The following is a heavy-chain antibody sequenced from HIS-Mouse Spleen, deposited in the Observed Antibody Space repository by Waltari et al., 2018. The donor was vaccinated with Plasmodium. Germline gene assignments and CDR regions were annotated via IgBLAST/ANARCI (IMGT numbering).Heavy chain of an antibody. Sequence: QVQLQESGPGLVKPSETHSLTCTVSGYSISSGYYWGWIRQPPGKGLEWIGSIYHSGSTYYNPSLKSRVTISVDTSKNQFSLKLSSVTAADTAVYYCASKRYGDYYFDYWGQGTLVTVSS. CDR2: IYHSGST. CDR3: ASKRYGDYYFDY. V-gene: IGHV4-38-2*02. D-gene: IGHD4-17*01. CDR1: GYSISSGYY. J-gene: IGHJ4*02.